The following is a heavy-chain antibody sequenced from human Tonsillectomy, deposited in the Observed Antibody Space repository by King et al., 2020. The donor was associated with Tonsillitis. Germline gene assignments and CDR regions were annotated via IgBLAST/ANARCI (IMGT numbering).Heavy chain of an antibody. Sequence: VQLQQWGAGLLKPSETLSLTCAVYGGSFSGYYWSWIRQPPGKGLEWIGEINHSGSTNYNPSLKSRVTISVDTSKNQFSLKLSSVTAADTAVYYCARDYGDYVGFDYCGQGTLVTVSS. CDR1: GGSFSGYY. CDR2: INHSGST. V-gene: IGHV4-34*01. J-gene: IGHJ4*02. D-gene: IGHD4-17*01. CDR3: ARDYGDYVGFDY.